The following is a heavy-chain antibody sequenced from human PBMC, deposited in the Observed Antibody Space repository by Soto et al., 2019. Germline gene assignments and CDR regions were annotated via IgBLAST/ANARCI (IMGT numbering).Heavy chain of an antibody. D-gene: IGHD2-2*01. CDR3: ARRYASCFDY. J-gene: IGHJ4*02. V-gene: IGHV4-59*08. CDR2: IYYSGST. CDR1: GGCISSYH. Sequence: SETLSLTCTVSGGCISSYHWSWNRQPPGKGLEWIGYIYYSGSTNYNPSLKSRVTISVDTSKNQFSLKLSSVTAADTAVYYCARRYASCFDYWGQGTRVTVSS.